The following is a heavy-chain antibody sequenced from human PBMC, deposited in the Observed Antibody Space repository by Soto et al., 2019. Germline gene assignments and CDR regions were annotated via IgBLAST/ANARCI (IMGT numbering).Heavy chain of an antibody. J-gene: IGHJ4*02. CDR2: IIPILGIA. D-gene: IGHD6-6*01. Sequence: SGKVSCKASGGTFSSYTISWVRHAPGQGLEWMGRIIPILGIANYAQKFQGRVTITADKSTSTAYMELSRLRSEDTAVYYCATPGDSAALVNWGQGTLVTVSS. CDR3: ATPGDSAALVN. CDR1: GGTFSSYT. V-gene: IGHV1-69*02.